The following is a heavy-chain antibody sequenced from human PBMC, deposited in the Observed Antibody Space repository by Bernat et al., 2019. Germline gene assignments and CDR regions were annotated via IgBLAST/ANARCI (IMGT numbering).Heavy chain of an antibody. V-gene: IGHV3-48*03. D-gene: IGHD4-17*01. CDR1: GFTFSSYE. CDR2: ISSSGSTI. CDR3: ARALRRVPDAFDI. Sequence: EVQLVESGGGLVQPGGSLRLSCAASGFTFSSYEMNWVRQAPGKGLEWVSYISSSGSTIYYADSVKGRFTISRDNAKNSLYLQWNSLRAEETAVYYCARALRRVPDAFDIWGQGTMVTVSS. J-gene: IGHJ3*02.